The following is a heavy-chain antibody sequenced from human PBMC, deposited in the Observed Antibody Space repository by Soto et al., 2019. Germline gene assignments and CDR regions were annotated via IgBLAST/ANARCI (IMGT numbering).Heavy chain of an antibody. D-gene: IGHD6-19*01. V-gene: IGHV3-23*01. CDR3: AKPRLVAGLIKYVDFAS. CDR1: GFTFSSYA. J-gene: IGHJ4*02. CDR2: ISGTGVSS. Sequence: LRLSCEVSGFTFSSYAMSWVRQSPGKGLEWVAVISGTGVSSQYADSVKGRFTISRDNSKNTLTLQMNSLRAEDTAVYYCAKPRLVAGLIKYVDFASWGQGTLVTVSS.